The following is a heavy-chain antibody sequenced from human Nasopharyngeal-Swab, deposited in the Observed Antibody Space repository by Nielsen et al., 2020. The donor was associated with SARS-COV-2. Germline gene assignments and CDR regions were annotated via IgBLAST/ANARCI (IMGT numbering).Heavy chain of an antibody. V-gene: IGHV1-8*01. D-gene: IGHD2-15*01. CDR1: GYTFTSYD. Sequence: ASVKVSCKASGYTFTSYDINWVRQATGQGLEWMGWMNPNSGNTGYAQKFQGRVTMTRNTSISTAYMELSRLRSDDTAVYYCARGWYCSGGSCSPSPFDYWGQGTLVTVSS. J-gene: IGHJ4*02. CDR3: ARGWYCSGGSCSPSPFDY. CDR2: MNPNSGNT.